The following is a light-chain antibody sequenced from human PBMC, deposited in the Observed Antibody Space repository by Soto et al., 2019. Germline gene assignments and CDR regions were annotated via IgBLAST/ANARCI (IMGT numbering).Light chain of an antibody. Sequence: EIVLTQSPGTLSLSPGERATLSCRASQSVSSSYLAWYQQKPGQAPRLLIYGASSRATGIPDRFSGSGSGTDFTLTISRLEPVDFAVYYCQQYSSSNFTFGQGSRLEIK. J-gene: IGKJ5*01. CDR2: GAS. V-gene: IGKV3-20*01. CDR3: QQYSSSNFT. CDR1: QSVSSSY.